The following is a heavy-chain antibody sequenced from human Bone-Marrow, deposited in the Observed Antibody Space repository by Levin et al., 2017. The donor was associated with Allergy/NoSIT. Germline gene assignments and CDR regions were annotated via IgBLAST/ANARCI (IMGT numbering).Heavy chain of an antibody. CDR1: GFIFDDYG. Sequence: QSGGSLRLSCAASGFIFDDYGMSWVRQAPGKGLEWVSDINWNGGSTYSAESVKGRFTISRDNAKSSLYLQMNSLRVEDTALYHCARRTTEDAFDIWGQGTMVTVSP. CDR3: ARRTTEDAFDI. V-gene: IGHV3-20*01. CDR2: INWNGGST. D-gene: IGHD4-11*01. J-gene: IGHJ3*02.